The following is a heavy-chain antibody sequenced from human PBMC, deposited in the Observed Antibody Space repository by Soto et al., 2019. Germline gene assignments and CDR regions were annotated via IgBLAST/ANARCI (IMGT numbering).Heavy chain of an antibody. J-gene: IGHJ4*01. CDR1: GGSISSSSYY. CDR3: ASLPRGYCSGGSCYSDY. V-gene: IGHV4-39*01. Sequence: QLQLQESGPGLVKPSETLSLTCTVSGGSISSSSYYWGWIRQPPGKGLEWIGSIYYSGSTYYNPSLQSRVTIAVDPSKNQFSLKPSSVTAADTAVYYCASLPRGYCSGGSCYSDYWGQGTLVTVSS. CDR2: IYYSGST. D-gene: IGHD2-15*01.